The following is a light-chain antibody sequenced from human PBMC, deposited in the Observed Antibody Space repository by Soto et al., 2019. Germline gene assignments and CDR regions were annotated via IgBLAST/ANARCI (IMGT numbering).Light chain of an antibody. Sequence: QCALTQPASGSGSPGQSITISCTGTRSDVGGYNYVYWHQQHPGKAPKLMIYDVTNRPSGVSDRFSGSKSGNTASLTISGLQAEDEADYYCSSYTSSSTYVFVAGTKVT. CDR2: DVT. J-gene: IGLJ1*01. CDR1: RSDVGGYNY. V-gene: IGLV2-14*01. CDR3: SSYTSSSTYV.